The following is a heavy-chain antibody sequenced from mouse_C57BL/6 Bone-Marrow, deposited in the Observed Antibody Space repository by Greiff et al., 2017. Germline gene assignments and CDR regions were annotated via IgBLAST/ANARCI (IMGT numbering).Heavy chain of an antibody. Sequence: QVQLQQSGAELVRPGASVKLSCKASGYTFTSYGISWVKQRTGQGLEWIGEIYPGSGNTYYNEKFKGKATLTADTSSSTAYMELCSLTSEDSAVYFCVRGGAVFDYWGQGTTLTVSS. D-gene: IGHD1-1*01. CDR1: GYTFTSYG. CDR2: IYPGSGNT. CDR3: VRGGAVFDY. V-gene: IGHV1-81*01. J-gene: IGHJ2*01.